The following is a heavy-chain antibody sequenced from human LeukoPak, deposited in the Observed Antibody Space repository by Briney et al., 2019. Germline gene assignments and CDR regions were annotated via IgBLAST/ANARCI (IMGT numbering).Heavy chain of an antibody. CDR1: GLTLSGYW. Sequence: QPGGSPRLSCAASGLTLSGYWMHWVRQAPGKGLVWVSRINGDASSTSYADSVKGRFTISRDNAKSTLYLQMNSLRVEDTAVYYCARARGNTYGYFEYWGQGTLVTVSS. V-gene: IGHV3-74*01. J-gene: IGHJ4*02. CDR2: INGDASST. D-gene: IGHD5-18*01. CDR3: ARARGNTYGYFEY.